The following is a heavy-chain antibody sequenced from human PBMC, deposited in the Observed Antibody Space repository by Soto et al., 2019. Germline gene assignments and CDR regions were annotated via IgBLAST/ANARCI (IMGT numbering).Heavy chain of an antibody. CDR1: GVSFSGYH. V-gene: IGHV4-34*01. Sequence: PSETLSLTCAVYGVSFSGYHWSWIRQPPGKGLEWIGEINHSGSTNYNPSLKSRVTISVVTSKNQFSLKLTSVTAADTAVYYCARLVPSYYYYMDVWGKGTTVTVS. J-gene: IGHJ6*03. CDR2: INHSGST. CDR3: ARLVPSYYYYMDV.